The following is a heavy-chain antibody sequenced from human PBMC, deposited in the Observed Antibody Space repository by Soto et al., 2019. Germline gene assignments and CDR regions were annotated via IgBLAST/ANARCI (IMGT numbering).Heavy chain of an antibody. CDR3: VSARGYGHASVPYS. CDR1: GFTFTSYG. D-gene: IGHD5-18*01. Sequence: QAHLVESGGGVVQPGRSLRLSCAASGFTFTSYGMDWVRQAPGTRLEWVAVISYDGGLQHYADSVKGRFTISRDNSKNMVLLQMNSLRAEDTAVYYCVSARGYGHASVPYSWGQGTLVSVSS. V-gene: IGHV3-30*03. CDR2: ISYDGGLQ. J-gene: IGHJ4*02.